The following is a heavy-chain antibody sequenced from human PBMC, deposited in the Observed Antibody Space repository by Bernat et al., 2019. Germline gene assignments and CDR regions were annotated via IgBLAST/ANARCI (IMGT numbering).Heavy chain of an antibody. V-gene: IGHV3-33*01. CDR3: ARDLEMSRITGY. J-gene: IGHJ4*02. D-gene: IGHD3-3*01. CDR1: GFTFSSSG. Sequence: QVQLVESGGGVVQPGRSLRLSCAASGFTFSSSGMHRVRQAPGKWLEWAAVIWYDGSNKYYADSVKGRFTISRDNSKNTLYLQMNSLRAEDTAVYYCARDLEMSRITGYWGQGTLVTVSS. CDR2: IWYDGSNK.